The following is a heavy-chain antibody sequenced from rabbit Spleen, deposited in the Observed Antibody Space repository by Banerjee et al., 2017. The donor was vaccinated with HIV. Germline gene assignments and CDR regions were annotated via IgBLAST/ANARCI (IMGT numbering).Heavy chain of an antibody. V-gene: IGHV1S45*01. Sequence: QEQLEESGGDLVKPGASLTLTCTASGLDFSGDSYDSYMCWVRQAPGKGLEWIACIDIGSSGFTYFASWAKGRFTISKTSSTTVTLQMTSLTAADTATYFCARDLVGVIGWNFYLWGPGTLVTVS. CDR1: GLDFSGDSY. CDR3: ARDLVGVIGWNFYL. CDR2: IDIGSSGFT. D-gene: IGHD1-1*01. J-gene: IGHJ4*01.